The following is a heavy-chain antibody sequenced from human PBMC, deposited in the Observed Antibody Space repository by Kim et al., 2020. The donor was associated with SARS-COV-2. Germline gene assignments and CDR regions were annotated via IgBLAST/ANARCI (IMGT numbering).Heavy chain of an antibody. CDR3: AAYCSGGSCYSFFDH. J-gene: IGHJ4*02. Sequence: PSLTSRVTISVDTSKTQFSLKLSSVTAAETAVYYCAAYCSGGSCYSFFDHWGQGTLVTVSS. V-gene: IGHV4-39*01. D-gene: IGHD2-15*01.